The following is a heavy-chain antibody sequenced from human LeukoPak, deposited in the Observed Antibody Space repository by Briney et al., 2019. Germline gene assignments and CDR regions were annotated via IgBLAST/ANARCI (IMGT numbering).Heavy chain of an antibody. Sequence: GGSLRLSCAASGFTFSSYGMHWVRQAPGKGLEWVAFIRYDGSNKYYADSVKGRFTISRDNSKNTLYLQMNSLRAEDTAVYYCAKEAPLYCSGGSCGYYYYYMDVWGKGTTVTVSS. CDR3: AKEAPLYCSGGSCGYYYYYMDV. CDR1: GFTFSSYG. CDR2: IRYDGSNK. J-gene: IGHJ6*03. V-gene: IGHV3-30*02. D-gene: IGHD2-15*01.